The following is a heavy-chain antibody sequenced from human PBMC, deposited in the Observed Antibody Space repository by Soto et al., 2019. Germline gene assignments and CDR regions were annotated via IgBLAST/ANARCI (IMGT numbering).Heavy chain of an antibody. Sequence: GGSLRLSCAASRFSFSSFGMHWVRRAPGKGLEWMAVISSDGYDKYYADSVKGRFTISRDNSKNTLYLQMNSLRADDTAVYYCAKPYYYSSSAYYYFDYWGQGTLVTVSS. J-gene: IGHJ4*02. CDR3: AKPYYYSSSAYYYFDY. CDR1: RFSFSSFG. V-gene: IGHV3-30*18. CDR2: ISSDGYDK. D-gene: IGHD3-22*01.